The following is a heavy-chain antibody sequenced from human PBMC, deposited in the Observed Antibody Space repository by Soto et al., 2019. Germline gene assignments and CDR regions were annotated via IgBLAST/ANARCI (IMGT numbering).Heavy chain of an antibody. CDR3: ARSPFYYNYYYMDV. V-gene: IGHV3-11*01. CDR1: GFIFSDYY. CDR2: ISSSGSTI. Sequence: GGSLRLSCAASGFIFSDYYMSWIRQAPGKGLECLSYISSSGSTIYYADSVNGRITISRDNAMNSLYLQMNSLRAEDTAVYYCARSPFYYNYYYMDVWGKGTTVTVSS. J-gene: IGHJ6*03.